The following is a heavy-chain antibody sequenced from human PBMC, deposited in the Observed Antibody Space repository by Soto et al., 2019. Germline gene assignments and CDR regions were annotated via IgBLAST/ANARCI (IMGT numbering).Heavy chain of an antibody. CDR2: IMPVFPTP. V-gene: IGHV1-69*12. J-gene: IGHJ6*02. CDR3: ARDKDRLQLGGNYYYILDV. Sequence: VQLEQSGPEVTKPGSSVKVSCKASGGTFSTSALSWVRQAPGQGLEWMGGIMPVFPTPDYAQKFQGRITTTADESTSIAYMELRSLTSDDTAVYYCARDKDRLQLGGNYYYILDVWGQGTAVTVSS. CDR1: GGTFSTSA. D-gene: IGHD5-12*01.